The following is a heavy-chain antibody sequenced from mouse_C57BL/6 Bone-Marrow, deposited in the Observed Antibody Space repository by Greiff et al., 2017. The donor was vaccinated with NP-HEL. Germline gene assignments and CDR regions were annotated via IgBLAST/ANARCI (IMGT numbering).Heavy chain of an antibody. V-gene: IGHV5-17*01. D-gene: IGHD2-12*01. Sequence: EVKLMESGGGLVKPGGSLKLSCAASGFTFSDYGMHWVRQAPEKGLEWVAYISSGSSTIYYADTVKGRFTISRDNAKNTLFLQMTSLRSEDTAMYYCARRYRRLYYYAMDYWGQGTSVTVSS. CDR3: ARRYRRLYYYAMDY. CDR2: ISSGSSTI. J-gene: IGHJ4*01. CDR1: GFTFSDYG.